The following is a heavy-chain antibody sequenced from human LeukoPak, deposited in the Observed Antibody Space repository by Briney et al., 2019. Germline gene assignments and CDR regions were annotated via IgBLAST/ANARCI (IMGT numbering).Heavy chain of an antibody. Sequence: GGSLRLSCAASGFTFSSYGMHWVRQAPGKGLEWVAVIWYDGSNKYYADSVKGRFTTSRDNSKNTLYLQMNSLRAEDTAVYYCASELRGYGFFDYWGQGTLVTVSS. CDR3: ASELRGYGFFDY. V-gene: IGHV3-33*01. J-gene: IGHJ4*02. CDR2: IWYDGSNK. D-gene: IGHD4-17*01. CDR1: GFTFSSYG.